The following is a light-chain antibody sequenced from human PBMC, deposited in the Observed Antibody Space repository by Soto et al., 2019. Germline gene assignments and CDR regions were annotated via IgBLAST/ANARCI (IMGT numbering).Light chain of an antibody. CDR1: TGAVTGGFY. CDR3: LLYYGGAHLI. V-gene: IGLV7-43*01. J-gene: IGLJ2*01. CDR2: STD. Sequence: VVTQEPSLTVSPGGTVTLTCASSTGAVTGGFYPNWFQQKPGQPPTPLIYSTDNKHPWTPARFSASLLGGKAALTLSGVQPEDEAEYYCLLYYGGAHLIFGGGTKVTVL.